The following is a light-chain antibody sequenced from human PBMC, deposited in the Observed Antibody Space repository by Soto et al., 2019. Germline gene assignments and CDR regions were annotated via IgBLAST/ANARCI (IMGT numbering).Light chain of an antibody. CDR3: QQRSIWPPL. Sequence: EIVLTQSPATLSLSPGERATLSCRASQSVSSYLAWYQQKPGQAPRLLIYDASNRATGIPARFSGSGSGTDFTLTIRSLEPEDFAVYYCQQRSIWPPLFGPGTKVDIK. V-gene: IGKV3-11*01. J-gene: IGKJ3*01. CDR2: DAS. CDR1: QSVSSY.